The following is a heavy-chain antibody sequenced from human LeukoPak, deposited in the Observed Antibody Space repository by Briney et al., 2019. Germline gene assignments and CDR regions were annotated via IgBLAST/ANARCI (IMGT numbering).Heavy chain of an antibody. CDR1: GFTFSSYG. CDR2: ISYDGSNK. V-gene: IGHV3-30*18. Sequence: GRSLRLSCAASGFTFSSYGMHWVRQAPGKGLEWVAVISYDGSNKYYADSVKGRFTISRDNSKNTLYLQMNSLRAEDTAVYYCAKGFYKGARGAFDIWGQGTMVTVSS. J-gene: IGHJ3*02. D-gene: IGHD1-26*01. CDR3: AKGFYKGARGAFDI.